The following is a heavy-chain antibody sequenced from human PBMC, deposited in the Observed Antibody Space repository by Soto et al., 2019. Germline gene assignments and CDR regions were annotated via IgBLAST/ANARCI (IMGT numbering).Heavy chain of an antibody. V-gene: IGHV4-34*01. CDR1: GGSFSGYY. D-gene: IGHD2-15*01. Sequence: SETLSLTCAGYGGSFSGYYWSLIRQPPGKGLEWIGEINHSGSTNYNPSLKSRVTISVDTSKNQFSLKLSSVTAADTAVYYCARGLCLVVVAARRGWFYPRGQGTLVTVSS. CDR3: ARGLCLVVVAARRGWFYP. J-gene: IGHJ5*02. CDR2: INHSGST.